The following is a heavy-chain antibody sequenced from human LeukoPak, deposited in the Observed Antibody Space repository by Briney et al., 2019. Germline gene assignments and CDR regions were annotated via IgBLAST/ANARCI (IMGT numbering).Heavy chain of an antibody. V-gene: IGHV1-2*02. CDR2: INPNSGGT. J-gene: IGHJ4*02. CDR3: ARGGGYSYGLVGY. Sequence: ASVKVSCKASGYTFTGYYMPWVRQAPGQGLEWMGWINPNSGGTNYAQKFQGRVTMTRDTSISTAYMELSRLRSDDTAVYHCARGGGYSYGLVGYWGQGTLVTVSS. D-gene: IGHD5-18*01. CDR1: GYTFTGYY.